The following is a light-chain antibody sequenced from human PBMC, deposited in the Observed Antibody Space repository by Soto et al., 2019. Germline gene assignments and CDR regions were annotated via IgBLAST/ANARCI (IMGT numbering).Light chain of an antibody. V-gene: IGKV1-5*01. CDR3: QHYNSYSEA. CDR1: QSITTF. Sequence: DIQMTQSPSTLSASIGDRVTITCRASQSITTFLAWYQQKPGKAPQILIYDASSLESGVPSRFSGNGSGTEFTLTISSLQPDDFATYYCQHYNSYSEAFGQGTKVDIK. J-gene: IGKJ1*01. CDR2: DAS.